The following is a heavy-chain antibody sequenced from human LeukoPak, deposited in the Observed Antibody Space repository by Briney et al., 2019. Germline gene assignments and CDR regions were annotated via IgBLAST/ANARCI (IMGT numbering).Heavy chain of an antibody. J-gene: IGHJ3*02. Sequence: ASVKVSCKASGYTFTSYGITWLRQAPGQGLEWMGWLSAYNGNTNYAQKVQGRVTMTTDTSTSTAYMELRSLRSDDTAVYYCARGGYDYLWGSSPDAFDIWGQGTMVTVSS. V-gene: IGHV1-18*01. CDR2: LSAYNGNT. D-gene: IGHD3-16*01. CDR3: ARGGYDYLWGSSPDAFDI. CDR1: GYTFTSYG.